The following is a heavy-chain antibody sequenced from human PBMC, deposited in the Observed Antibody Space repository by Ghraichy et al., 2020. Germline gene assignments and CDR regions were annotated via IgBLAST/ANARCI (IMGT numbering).Heavy chain of an antibody. D-gene: IGHD5-12*01. CDR1: GYTFTSYG. CDR2: ISAYNGNT. J-gene: IGHJ6*02. Sequence: ASVKVSCKASGYTFTSYGISWVRQAPGQGLEWMGWISAYNGNTNYAQKLQGRVTMTTDTSTSTAYMELRSLRSDDTAVYYCAREGDEWLRLRLEYYYYGMDVWGQGTTVTVSS. V-gene: IGHV1-18*04. CDR3: AREGDEWLRLRLEYYYYGMDV.